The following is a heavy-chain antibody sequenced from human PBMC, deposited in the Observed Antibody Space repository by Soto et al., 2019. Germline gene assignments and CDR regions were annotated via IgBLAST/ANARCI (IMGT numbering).Heavy chain of an antibody. CDR2: IWYDGSNK. CDR3: ARDLITGTTFGFDY. CDR1: GFTFSSYG. Sequence: LRLSCAASGFTFSSYGMHWVRQAPGKGLEWVAVIWYDGSNKYYADSVKGRFTISRDNSKNTLYLQMNSLRAEDTAVYYCARDLITGTTFGFDYWGQGTLVTVSS. D-gene: IGHD1-7*01. V-gene: IGHV3-33*01. J-gene: IGHJ4*02.